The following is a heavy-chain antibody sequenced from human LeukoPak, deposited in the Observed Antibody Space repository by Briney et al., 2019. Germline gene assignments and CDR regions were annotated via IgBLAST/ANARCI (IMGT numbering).Heavy chain of an antibody. V-gene: IGHV4-61*08. CDR3: ARHLRLSPIDAFDI. CDR1: GGSISGGSISGYH. Sequence: SETLSLTCSVSGGSISGGSISGYHWSWIRQPPGKGLELIAYMHYSGTTHYNPSLKSRVSISVDTSRKQISLELTSVTAADTAVYYCARHLRLSPIDAFDIWGQGTMVTVSS. D-gene: IGHD3-3*02. CDR2: MHYSGTT. J-gene: IGHJ3*02.